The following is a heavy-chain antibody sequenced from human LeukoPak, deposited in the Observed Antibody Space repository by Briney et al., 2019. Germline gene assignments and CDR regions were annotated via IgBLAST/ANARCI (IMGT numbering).Heavy chain of an antibody. CDR2: ISGSGGST. Sequence: GGSLRLSRAASGFTFSSYAMSWVRQAPGKGLEWVSAISGSGGSTYYADSVKGRFTISRDNSKNTLYLQMNSLSAEDTAVYYCAKVPRRGYSYGYFDYWGQGTLVTVSS. CDR3: AKVPRRGYSYGYFDY. V-gene: IGHV3-23*01. D-gene: IGHD5-18*01. CDR1: GFTFSSYA. J-gene: IGHJ4*02.